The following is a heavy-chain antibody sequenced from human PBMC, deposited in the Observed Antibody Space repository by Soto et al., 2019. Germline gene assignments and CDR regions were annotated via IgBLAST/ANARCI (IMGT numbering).Heavy chain of an antibody. V-gene: IGHV4-30-2*01. Sequence: QLQLQESGSGLVRPSQTLSLTCAVSGGSISSGGYSWSWIRQPPGKGLEWIGYIYQSGTTYYNPSLKSRVTMSVDRSKNQFSLKLSSVTAADTAVYYCARSVPEIFMSSENWFDPWGQGILVTVSS. CDR1: GGSISSGGYS. J-gene: IGHJ5*02. CDR3: ARSVPEIFMSSENWFDP. CDR2: IYQSGTT. D-gene: IGHD3-10*01.